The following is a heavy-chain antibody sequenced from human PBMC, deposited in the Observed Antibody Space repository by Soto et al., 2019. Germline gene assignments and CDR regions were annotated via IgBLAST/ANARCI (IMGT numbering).Heavy chain of an antibody. CDR1: GGSISSSSYY. CDR3: ARPRYPGRGYYGMDV. CDR2: IYYSGST. J-gene: IGHJ6*02. Sequence: SETLSLTCTVSGGSISSSSYYWGWIRQPPGKGLEWIGYIYYSGSTNYNPSLKSRVTISVDTSKNQFSLKLSSVTAADTAVYYCARPRYPGRGYYGMDVWGQGTTVTVSS. D-gene: IGHD2-15*01. V-gene: IGHV4-61*05.